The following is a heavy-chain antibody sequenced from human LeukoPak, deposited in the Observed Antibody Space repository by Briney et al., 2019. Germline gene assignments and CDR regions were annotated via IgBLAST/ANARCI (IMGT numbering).Heavy chain of an antibody. CDR3: AHVAGWHWFDP. CDR1: GFTFSSYD. V-gene: IGHV3-23*01. CDR2: IRPSGDST. J-gene: IGHJ5*02. Sequence: GGSLRLSCAASGFTFSSYDMTWVRQAPGRGLEWVSSIRPSGDSTYYGDSVKGRFTISRDNSKNTVYLQMNNMRVDDTAVYYCAHVAGWHWFDPWGQGTLVTVSS. D-gene: IGHD6-19*01.